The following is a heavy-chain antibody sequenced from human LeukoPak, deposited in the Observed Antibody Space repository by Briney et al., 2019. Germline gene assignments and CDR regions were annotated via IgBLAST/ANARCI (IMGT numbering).Heavy chain of an antibody. J-gene: IGHJ4*02. Sequence: GGSLRLSCAASGFTVSNNYTNWVRQAPGKGLEWVSVIYSGGSTYYADSVKGRFTISRDNSKNTVYLQMNSLRAEDTAVYYCTRDRGFNWGQGTLVTVSS. CDR2: IYSGGST. V-gene: IGHV3-53*01. CDR3: TRDRGFN. CDR1: GFTVSNNY. D-gene: IGHD3-10*01.